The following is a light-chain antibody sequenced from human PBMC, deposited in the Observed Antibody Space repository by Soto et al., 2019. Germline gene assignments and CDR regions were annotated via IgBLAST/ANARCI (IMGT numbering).Light chain of an antibody. V-gene: IGLV2-14*01. CDR3: SSYSSSSTV. J-gene: IGLJ1*01. CDR1: SSDVGSYNY. CDR2: EVS. Sequence: QSVLTQPASVSGSPGQLITISCTGTSSDVGSYNYVSWYQQHPGKAPKLMIYEVSTRPSGVSSRFSGSKSGNTASLTISGLQAEDEADYYCSSYSSSSTVFGTGTKVTVL.